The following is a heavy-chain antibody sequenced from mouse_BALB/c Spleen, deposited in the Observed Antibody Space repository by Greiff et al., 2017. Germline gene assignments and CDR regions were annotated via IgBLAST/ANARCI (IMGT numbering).Heavy chain of an antibody. Sequence: QVQLKESGPGLVAPSQSLSITCTVSGFSLTSYGVHWVRQPPGKGLEWLGVIWAGGSTNYNSALMSRLSISKDNSKSQVFLKMNSLQTDDTAMYSCARGITTATPFAYWGQGTLVTVSA. D-gene: IGHD1-2*01. CDR3: ARGITTATPFAY. CDR1: GFSLTSYG. CDR2: IWAGGST. J-gene: IGHJ3*01. V-gene: IGHV2-9*02.